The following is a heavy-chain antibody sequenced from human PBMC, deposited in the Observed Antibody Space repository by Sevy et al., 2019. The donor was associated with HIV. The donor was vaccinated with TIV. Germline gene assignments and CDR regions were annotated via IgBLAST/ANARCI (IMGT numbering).Heavy chain of an antibody. CDR3: ARWGNSSGIDY. CDR2: IWYDGINK. CDR1: GFYFG. D-gene: IGHD3-22*01. J-gene: IGHJ4*02. Sequence: GGSPRLSCTASGFYFGIHWVRQAPGKGLEWVALIWYDGINKDYADSVKGRFTISRDNSKNTVFLQMNSLRAEDTGMYYCARWGNSSGIDYWGQGTLVTVSS. V-gene: IGHV3-33*01.